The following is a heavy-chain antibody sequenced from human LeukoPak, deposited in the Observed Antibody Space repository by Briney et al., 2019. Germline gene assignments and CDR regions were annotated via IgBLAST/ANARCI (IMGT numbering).Heavy chain of an antibody. Sequence: SETLSLTCSVSGASISSDYWSWIRQPPGKGLEWIGNIYSSETTKYNPSLRSRATISGDTPKNQFSLKLSSVTAADTAVCFCARHFPYCGGDCPYYYMDVWGKGTTVTVSS. CDR3: ARHFPYCGGDCPYYYMDV. D-gene: IGHD2-21*02. CDR2: IYSSETT. J-gene: IGHJ6*03. CDR1: GASISSDY. V-gene: IGHV4-4*09.